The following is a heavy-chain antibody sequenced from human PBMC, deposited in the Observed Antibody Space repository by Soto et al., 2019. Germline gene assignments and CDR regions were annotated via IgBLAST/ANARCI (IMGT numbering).Heavy chain of an antibody. D-gene: IGHD3-10*01. CDR1: GGSISSYY. J-gene: IGHJ6*02. CDR3: ARYAMVRGVIRIYYYYGMDV. V-gene: IGHV4-4*07. CDR2: IYTSGST. Sequence: PSETLSLTCTVSGGSISSYYWSWIRQPAGKGLEWIGRIYTSGSTNYNPSLKSRVTMSVDTSKNQFSLKLNSVTAADTAVYYCARYAMVRGVIRIYYYYGMDVWGQGTTVTVSS.